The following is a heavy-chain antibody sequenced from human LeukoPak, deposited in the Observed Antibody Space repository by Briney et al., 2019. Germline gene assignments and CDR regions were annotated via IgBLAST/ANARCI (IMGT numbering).Heavy chain of an antibody. CDR2: IRSKANSYAT. CDR1: GFTFSGSA. V-gene: IGHV3-73*01. Sequence: PGGSLRLSCAASGFTFSGSAMHWVRQASGKGLEWVSRIRSKANSYATAYAASVKGRFTISGADSKNTAYPQMNSLKTEDTAVYYCTTTYYDFWSGYPTDWGQGTLVTVSS. CDR3: TTTYYDFWSGYPTD. D-gene: IGHD3-3*01. J-gene: IGHJ4*02.